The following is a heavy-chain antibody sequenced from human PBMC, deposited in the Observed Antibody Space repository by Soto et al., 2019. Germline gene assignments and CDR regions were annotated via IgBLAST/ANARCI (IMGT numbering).Heavy chain of an antibody. CDR3: ARPIAVADY. D-gene: IGHD6-19*01. J-gene: IGHJ4*02. Sequence: QVQLVESGGGVVQPGRSLRLSCAASGFTFSSYAMHWVRQAPGKGLEWVAVISYDGSNKYYADSVKGRFTISRDNSKNTLYLQMNSLRAEDTAVYYCARPIAVADYWGQGTLVTVSS. CDR2: ISYDGSNK. V-gene: IGHV3-30-3*01. CDR1: GFTFSSYA.